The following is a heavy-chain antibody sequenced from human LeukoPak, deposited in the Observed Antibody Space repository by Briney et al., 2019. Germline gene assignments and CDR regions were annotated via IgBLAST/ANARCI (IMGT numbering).Heavy chain of an antibody. J-gene: IGHJ4*02. CDR2: IIPIFGTA. CDR1: GGTFSSYA. Sequence: GASVKVSCKASGGTFSSYAISWVRQAPGQGLEWMGGIIPIFGTANYAQKFRGRVTITADKSTRTAYMELSSLRSEDTALYYCARGASDGGYSYGYPKYYFDYWGQGTLVTVSS. D-gene: IGHD5-18*01. V-gene: IGHV1-69*06. CDR3: ARGASDGGYSYGYPKYYFDY.